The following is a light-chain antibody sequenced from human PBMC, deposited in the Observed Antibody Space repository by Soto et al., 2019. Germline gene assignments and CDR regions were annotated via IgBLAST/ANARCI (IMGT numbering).Light chain of an antibody. CDR2: AAS. J-gene: IGKJ1*01. Sequence: DIQMTQSPSSLSASVGDRVTITCRPSQSISSYLNWYQQKPGKDPNLLIYAASSLQSGVTRRFSACGSGTDFTLTISSLQPEDFATYYCQQSYGSPWSFGQGTKVEIK. CDR3: QQSYGSPWS. CDR1: QSISSY. V-gene: IGKV1-39*01.